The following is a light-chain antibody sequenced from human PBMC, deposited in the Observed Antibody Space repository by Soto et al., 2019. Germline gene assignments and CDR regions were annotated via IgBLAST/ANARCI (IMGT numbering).Light chain of an antibody. CDR2: NTV. CDR1: QSISVN. Sequence: EIVMPQSPATLSVSPGERVTLSCRASQSISVNLAWYQQKPGQPPRLLIYNTVTRATGIPARFSGSSPATDFFLTIGGQHSADSALFFCQQYDDLPQTFGQGTKVEIK. CDR3: QQYDDLPQT. V-gene: IGKV3-15*01. J-gene: IGKJ1*01.